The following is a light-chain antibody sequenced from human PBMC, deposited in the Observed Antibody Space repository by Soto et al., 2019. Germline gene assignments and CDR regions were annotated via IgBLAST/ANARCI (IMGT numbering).Light chain of an antibody. CDR1: QSVSSSSY. J-gene: IGKJ2*01. CDR3: RQYGSSPSYT. V-gene: IGKV3-20*01. Sequence: EIVLTQSPGTLSLSPGERATLSCRASQSVSSSSYLAWYQQKPGQAPRLLIYGASSRATGIPDRFSGSGSATGFTLTLSRLEPEDLAVYYCRQYGSSPSYTFGQGTKREIK. CDR2: GAS.